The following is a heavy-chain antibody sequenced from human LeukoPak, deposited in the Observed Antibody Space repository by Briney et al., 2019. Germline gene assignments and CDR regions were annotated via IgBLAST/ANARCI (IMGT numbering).Heavy chain of an antibody. CDR2: VNLNSGGT. V-gene: IGHV1-2*02. J-gene: IGHJ4*02. CDR3: ARVALAGSRTHLLDN. CDR1: GYTFTDYY. D-gene: IGHD3-10*01. Sequence: GASVKVSCKASGYTFTDYYMYWVRQAPGQGPEWMGWVNLNSGGTQYVQKFQGRVTMTRDTSISTAYMELTSLTSDDTAMYFCARVALAGSRTHLLDNWGQGTLVTVSS.